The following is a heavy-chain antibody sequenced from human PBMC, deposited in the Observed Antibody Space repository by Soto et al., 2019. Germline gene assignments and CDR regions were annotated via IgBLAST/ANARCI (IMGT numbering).Heavy chain of an antibody. CDR1: GFTFSSYA. Sequence: PGGSLRLSCAASGFTFSSYAMSWVRQAPGKGLEWVSAISGSGGSTYYADSVKGRFTISRDNSKNTPYLQMNSLRAEDTAVYYCAKSPYSSGWTNWFDPWGQGTLVTVPQ. J-gene: IGHJ5*02. CDR3: AKSPYSSGWTNWFDP. CDR2: ISGSGGST. D-gene: IGHD6-19*01. V-gene: IGHV3-23*01.